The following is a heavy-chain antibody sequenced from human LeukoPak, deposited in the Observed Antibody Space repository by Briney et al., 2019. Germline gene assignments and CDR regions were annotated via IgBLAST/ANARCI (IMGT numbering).Heavy chain of an antibody. V-gene: IGHV3-7*03. D-gene: IGHD3-9*01. CDR3: AKAEATGYPPGWFDP. CDR2: IKQDGSEK. CDR1: GFTFSSYW. Sequence: PGGSLRLSCAASGFTFSSYWMSWVRQAPGKGLEWVANIKQDGSEKYYVDSVKGRFTISRDNAKNTLYLQMNSLRAEDTAVYYCAKAEATGYPPGWFDPWGQGTLVTVSS. J-gene: IGHJ5*02.